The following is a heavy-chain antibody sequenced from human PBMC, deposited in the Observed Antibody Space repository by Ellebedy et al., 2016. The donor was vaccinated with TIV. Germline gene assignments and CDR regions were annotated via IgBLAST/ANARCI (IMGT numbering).Heavy chain of an antibody. Sequence: SETLSLTCTVSGGPISNYYWSWIRQPPGKGLEWIGYVHSSGSTNYNPSLKSRVTISVDTSKNQFSLRLTSVTPADTAVYYCARVENDYGVHFYFDLWGRGTLVSVSS. CDR3: ARVENDYGVHFYFDL. CDR2: VHSSGST. J-gene: IGHJ2*01. CDR1: GGPISNYY. V-gene: IGHV4-59*01. D-gene: IGHD4-17*01.